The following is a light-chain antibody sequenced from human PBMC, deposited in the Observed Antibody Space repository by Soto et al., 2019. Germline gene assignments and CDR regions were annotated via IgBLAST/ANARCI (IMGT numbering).Light chain of an antibody. CDR2: EVS. Sequence: ALTQPASVSGSPGQSITISCTGTSSDVGGYNYVSWYQQHPGKAPKLMIYEVSNRPSGVSNRFSGSKSGNTASLTISGLQAEDEADYYCTSYTSSRTLVFGGGTKLTVL. J-gene: IGLJ2*01. CDR3: TSYTSSRTLV. V-gene: IGLV2-14*01. CDR1: SSDVGGYNY.